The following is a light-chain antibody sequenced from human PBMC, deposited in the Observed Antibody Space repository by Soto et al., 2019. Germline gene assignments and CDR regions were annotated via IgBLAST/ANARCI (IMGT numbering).Light chain of an antibody. CDR2: GAS. Sequence: EIVLTQSPGTLSLSPGERATLSCRASQSVSSSYLAWYQQNPGQAPRLLIYGASSRATGIPDRFSGSGSGTDFTLTISSLEPEDCAVYYCQQYDSSPLTFGGGTKVEIK. CDR3: QQYDSSPLT. CDR1: QSVSSSY. J-gene: IGKJ4*01. V-gene: IGKV3-20*01.